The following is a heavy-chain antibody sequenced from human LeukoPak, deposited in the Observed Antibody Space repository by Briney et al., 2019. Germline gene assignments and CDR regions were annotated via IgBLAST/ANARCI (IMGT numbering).Heavy chain of an antibody. J-gene: IGHJ4*02. V-gene: IGHV1-46*01. CDR3: ASGPGAAAGTINAYYFDY. D-gene: IGHD6-13*01. CDR2: INPSGGST. CDR1: GYTFTSYY. Sequence: ASVKVSCKASGYTFTSYYMHWVRQAPGQGFEWMGIINPSGGSTSYAQKFQGRVTITTDESTSTAYMELSSLRSEDTAVYYCASGPGAAAGTINAYYFDYWGQGTLVTVSS.